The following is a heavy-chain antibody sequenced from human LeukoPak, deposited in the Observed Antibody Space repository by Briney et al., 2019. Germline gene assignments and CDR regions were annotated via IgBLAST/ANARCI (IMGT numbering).Heavy chain of an antibody. Sequence: GESLKISCKGSGYSFTSYWISWVRQMPGKGLEWMGRIDPSDSYTNYSPSFQGRVTISADKSISTAYLQWSSLKASDTAMYYCARHCSSTSCYGGFDYWGQGTLVTVSS. CDR2: IDPSDSYT. V-gene: IGHV5-10-1*01. D-gene: IGHD2-2*01. CDR3: ARHCSSTSCYGGFDY. CDR1: GYSFTSYW. J-gene: IGHJ4*02.